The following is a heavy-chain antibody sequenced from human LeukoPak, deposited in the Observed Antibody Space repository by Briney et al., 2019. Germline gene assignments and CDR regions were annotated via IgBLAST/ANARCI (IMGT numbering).Heavy chain of an antibody. D-gene: IGHD6-13*01. CDR2: ISGSGGST. CDR1: GDSINSLD. CDR3: AKDDPALTSSSWYAS. V-gene: IGHV3-23*01. J-gene: IGHJ5*01. Sequence: PSGTLSLTCTVSGDSINSLDLWSWVRQPPGKGLEWVSAISGSGGSTYYADSVKGRFTISRDNSKNTLYLQMNSLRAEDTAVYYCAKDDPALTSSSWYASWGQGTLVTVSS.